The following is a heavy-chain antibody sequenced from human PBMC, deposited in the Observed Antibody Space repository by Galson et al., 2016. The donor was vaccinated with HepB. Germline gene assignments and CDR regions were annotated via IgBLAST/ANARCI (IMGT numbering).Heavy chain of an antibody. V-gene: IGHV3-48*02. CDR2: ISSGSSLI. Sequence: SLRLSCAASGLNFSTHSMNRVRQAPGKGLEWVSYISSGSSLIYYADSVKGRFTISRDNAKNSLFLQMNSLRDEDSAVYYCARDREQWLVAHAFDIWGQGTMVTVSS. J-gene: IGHJ3*02. CDR3: ARDREQWLVAHAFDI. D-gene: IGHD6-19*01. CDR1: GLNFSTHS.